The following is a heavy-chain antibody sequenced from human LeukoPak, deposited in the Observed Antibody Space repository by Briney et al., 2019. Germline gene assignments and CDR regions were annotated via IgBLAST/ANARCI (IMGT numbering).Heavy chain of an antibody. CDR3: AREREGGAAALFDY. V-gene: IGHV1-18*01. CDR1: GYTFTSYG. D-gene: IGHD6-13*01. CDR2: ISAYNGNT. J-gene: IGHJ4*02. Sequence: ASVKVSCKASGYTFTSYGISWVRQAPGQGHEWMGWISAYNGNTNYAQKLQGRVTMTTDTSTSTAYMELTRLRSDDTAVYYCAREREGGAAALFDYWGQGALVTVSS.